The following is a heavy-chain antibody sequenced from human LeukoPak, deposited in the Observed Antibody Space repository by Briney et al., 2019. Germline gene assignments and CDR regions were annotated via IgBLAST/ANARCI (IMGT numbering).Heavy chain of an antibody. CDR3: ARGHSSGWVAYNWFDP. V-gene: IGHV3-13*01. CDR1: GFTFSSYD. Sequence: GGSLRLSCAASGFTFSSYDIHWVRQATGKGLEWVSGIGTAGEIYYPGSVKGRFTISRENAKNSLYLQMNSLRAEDTAVYYCARGHSSGWVAYNWFDPWGQGTLVTVSS. CDR2: IGTAGEI. J-gene: IGHJ5*02. D-gene: IGHD6-19*01.